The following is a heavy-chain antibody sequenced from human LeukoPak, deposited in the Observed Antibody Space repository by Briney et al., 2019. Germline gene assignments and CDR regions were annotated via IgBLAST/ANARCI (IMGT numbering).Heavy chain of an antibody. V-gene: IGHV4-39*07. CDR1: GGSISSNSYS. D-gene: IGHD3-10*01. J-gene: IGHJ6*03. Sequence: PSETLSLTCTVSGGSISSNSYSWGWIRQPPGKGLEWIGSIYYSGNTYYNPSLKSRVTISVDTSKNQFSLKLSSVTAADTAVYYCARVTGSYGSGRRHNYYYYYMDVWGKGTTVTISS. CDR3: ARVTGSYGSGRRHNYYYYYMDV. CDR2: IYYSGNT.